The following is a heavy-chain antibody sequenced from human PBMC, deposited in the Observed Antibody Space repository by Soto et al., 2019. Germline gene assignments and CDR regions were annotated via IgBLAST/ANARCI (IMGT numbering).Heavy chain of an antibody. J-gene: IGHJ4*02. D-gene: IGHD2-2*01. CDR3: ARDRKYCSSTSCHRGYYFDY. CDR2: IYYSGST. V-gene: IGHV4-31*03. CDR1: GGSISSGGYY. Sequence: PSETLSLTCTFSGGSISSGGYYWSWIRQHPGKGLEWIGYIYYSGSTYYNPSLKSRVTISVDTSKNQFSLKLSSVTAADTAVYYCARDRKYCSSTSCHRGYYFDYWGLGTLVTVSS.